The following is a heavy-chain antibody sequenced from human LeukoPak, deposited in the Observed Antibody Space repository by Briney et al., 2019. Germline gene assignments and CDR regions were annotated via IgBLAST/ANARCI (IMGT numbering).Heavy chain of an antibody. V-gene: IGHV1-8*01. CDR3: AVTLGIAAAGETDY. CDR2: MSPNNGHT. Sequence: ASVKVSCKASGYTFTTYDINWVRQASGQGLEWMGWMSPNNGHTGYAQRFQGRVTMTRNISITTAYMELSSLRSEDTAVYYCAVTLGIAAAGETDYWGQGTLVTVSS. J-gene: IGHJ4*02. D-gene: IGHD6-13*01. CDR1: GYTFTTYD.